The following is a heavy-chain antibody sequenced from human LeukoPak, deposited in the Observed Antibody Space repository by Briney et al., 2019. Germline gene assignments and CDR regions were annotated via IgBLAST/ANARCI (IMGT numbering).Heavy chain of an antibody. CDR3: ARGVTGGWYGDFQH. V-gene: IGHV4-59*01. Sequence: SETLSLTCTVSGGSINAYFWSWIRQPPGKGLEWIGYIYYSGSTNYNPSLKSRVTISVDTSKNQFSLKLSSVTAADTAVYYCARGVTGGWYGDFQHWGQGTLVSVSS. J-gene: IGHJ1*01. D-gene: IGHD6-19*01. CDR2: IYYSGST. CDR1: GGSINAYF.